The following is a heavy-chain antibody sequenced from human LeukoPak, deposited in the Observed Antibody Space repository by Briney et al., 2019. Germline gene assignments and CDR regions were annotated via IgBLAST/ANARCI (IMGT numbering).Heavy chain of an antibody. D-gene: IGHD3-10*01. Sequence: PGGSLRLSCAASGFTFSSYGMHWVRQAPGKGLEWVAVISYDGSNKYYADSVKGRFTISRDNSKNTLYLQMNSLRAEDTAVYCCAKLARWFGELSPFDYWGQGTLVTVSS. CDR1: GFTFSSYG. CDR3: AKLARWFGELSPFDY. J-gene: IGHJ4*02. CDR2: ISYDGSNK. V-gene: IGHV3-30*18.